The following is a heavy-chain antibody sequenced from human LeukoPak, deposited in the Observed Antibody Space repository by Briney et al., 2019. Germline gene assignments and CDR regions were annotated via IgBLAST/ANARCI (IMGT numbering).Heavy chain of an antibody. J-gene: IGHJ4*02. CDR2: ICACGDSP. CDR3: ARALTGYCSAGSCHGDY. V-gene: IGHV3-23*01. CDR1: GFTFSSYA. D-gene: IGHD2-15*01. Sequence: GGPLRLSCAASGFTFSSYAMSWGPRAPGKGLEWVSAICACGDSPHYADPVKGRFTISRDNSKNTLYLQLNRRRAEDTAVYYCARALTGYCSAGSCHGDYWGQGTLVTVSS.